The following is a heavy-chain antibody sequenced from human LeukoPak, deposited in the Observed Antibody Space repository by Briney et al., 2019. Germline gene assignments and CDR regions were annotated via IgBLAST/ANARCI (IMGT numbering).Heavy chain of an antibody. Sequence: PGGSLRLSCAASGFTFSSYSMNWVRQAPGKGLEWVSSISSSSSYIYYADSVKGRFTISRDNAKNSLYLQMNSLRAEDTAVYYCARSLPNYDSSGYLFDYWGQGTLVTVSS. CDR3: ARSLPNYDSSGYLFDY. CDR2: ISSSSSYI. J-gene: IGHJ4*02. CDR1: GFTFSSYS. D-gene: IGHD3-22*01. V-gene: IGHV3-21*01.